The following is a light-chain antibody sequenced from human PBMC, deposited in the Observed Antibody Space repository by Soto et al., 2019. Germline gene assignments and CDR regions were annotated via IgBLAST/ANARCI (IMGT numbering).Light chain of an antibody. CDR3: HQYNNWPPLT. J-gene: IGKJ4*01. Sequence: EIVMTQSPATLSVSPGERATLSCRASQSVSSNLAWYQQKPGQAPRLLIYGASTRATGIPARFSGSGSGTEDTLTISSLQSEDFAVYYCHQYNNWPPLTFGGGTKVEIK. V-gene: IGKV3-15*01. CDR1: QSVSSN. CDR2: GAS.